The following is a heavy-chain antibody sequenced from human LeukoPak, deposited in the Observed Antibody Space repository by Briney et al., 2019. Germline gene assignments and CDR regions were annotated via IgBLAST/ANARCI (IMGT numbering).Heavy chain of an antibody. CDR2: INSDGSST. Sequence: GGSLRLSCAASGFTFSIYWVHWVRQAPGKGLVGVSSINSDGSSTSYADSVKGRFTISRDNAKNTLYLQMNTLRAEDTAVYYCASLDYWGQGTPVTVSS. V-gene: IGHV3-74*01. CDR1: GFTFSIYW. CDR3: ASLDY. J-gene: IGHJ4*02.